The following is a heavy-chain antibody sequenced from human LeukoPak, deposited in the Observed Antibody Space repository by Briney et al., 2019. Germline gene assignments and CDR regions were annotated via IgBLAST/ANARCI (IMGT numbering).Heavy chain of an antibody. D-gene: IGHD2-21*01. Sequence: SETLSLTCAVSGASISGGYWWSWVRQPPGKGLEWIGEIYHSGSTNYNPSLKSRVTISVDKSKNQFSLKLSSVTAADTAVYYCATRCYPSIQGCDYWGQGTLVTVSS. V-gene: IGHV4-4*02. J-gene: IGHJ4*02. CDR3: ATRCYPSIQGCDY. CDR2: IYHSGST. CDR1: GASISGGYW.